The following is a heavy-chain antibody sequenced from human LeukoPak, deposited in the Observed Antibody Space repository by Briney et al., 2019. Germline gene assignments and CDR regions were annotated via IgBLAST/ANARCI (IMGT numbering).Heavy chain of an antibody. CDR2: IDSSSSHI. D-gene: IGHD6-13*01. J-gene: IGHJ4*02. Sequence: GGSLRLSCAASGFTFSSHSMSWVRQAPGKGLDWVSSIDSSSSHIYYADSMEGRFTISRDNAKNSLFLQMNSLRAEDTAVYYCARGEAAAGGGLDYWGQGTLVTVSS. CDR1: GFTFSSHS. V-gene: IGHV3-21*01. CDR3: ARGEAAAGGGLDY.